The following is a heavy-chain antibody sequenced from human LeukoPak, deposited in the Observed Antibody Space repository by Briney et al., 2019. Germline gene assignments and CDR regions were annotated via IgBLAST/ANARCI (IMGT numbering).Heavy chain of an antibody. V-gene: IGHV3-49*04. Sequence: NPGGSLRLSCTASGFTFADYNMNWVRQAPGKGLEWVSYIRSKTHDGTTDYVASVKGRFTISRDDSKSIAYLEMTSLKSEDTAVYYCSRGQQYPYGPEFDYWGQGTLVTVSS. CDR1: GFTFADYN. CDR3: SRGQQYPYGPEFDY. CDR2: IRSKTHDGTT. D-gene: IGHD3-10*01. J-gene: IGHJ4*02.